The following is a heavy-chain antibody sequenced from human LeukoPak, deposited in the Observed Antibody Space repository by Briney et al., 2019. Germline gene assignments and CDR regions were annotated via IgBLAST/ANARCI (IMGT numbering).Heavy chain of an antibody. Sequence: SETLSLTCGVYGGSFSDSYWGWIRQPPGKGLEWIGEINHSGDTNYHPSPKSRVTISVDSSKNQVSLKLSSVTAADTAVYYCTKAFGNVRGETWGQGTLVTVSS. CDR2: INHSGDT. CDR1: GGSFSDSY. V-gene: IGHV4-34*01. D-gene: IGHD3-10*01. J-gene: IGHJ4*02. CDR3: TKAFGNVRGET.